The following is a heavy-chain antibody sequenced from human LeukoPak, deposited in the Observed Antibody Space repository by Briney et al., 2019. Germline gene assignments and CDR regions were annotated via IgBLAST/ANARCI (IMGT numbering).Heavy chain of an antibody. D-gene: IGHD4-23*01. J-gene: IGHJ3*02. CDR3: ATVCLRGNSCEEAFVI. CDR2: IIPIFGTA. Sequence: SVKVSCKASGGTFISYAISWVRQAPGQGLEWMGGIIPIFGTANYAQKFQGRVTITADESTSTAYMELSSLRSEDTAVYYCATVCLRGNSCEEAFVIWGQGTMVTVSS. CDR1: GGTFISYA. V-gene: IGHV1-69*13.